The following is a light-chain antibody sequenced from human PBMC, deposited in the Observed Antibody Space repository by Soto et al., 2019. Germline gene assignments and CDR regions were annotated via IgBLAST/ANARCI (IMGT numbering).Light chain of an antibody. CDR2: DAS. J-gene: IGKJ2*03. Sequence: DIQMTQPQSSLSASVGDRVTITSQASQDIANYWCWYQQKPGKAPKLLIYDASHLERGVPSRFSGSASGTHFSLTINSLQPEDIATYCGQHYDSLPYSFGQGTNVDIK. V-gene: IGKV1-33*01. CDR1: QDIANY. CDR3: QHYDSLPYS.